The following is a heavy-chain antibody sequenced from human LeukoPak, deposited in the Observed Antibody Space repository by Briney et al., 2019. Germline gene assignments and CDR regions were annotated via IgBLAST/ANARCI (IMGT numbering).Heavy chain of an antibody. CDR3: AKDRGYSYAAYYFDY. J-gene: IGHJ4*02. V-gene: IGHV1-24*01. CDR2: FDPEDGET. D-gene: IGHD5-18*01. CDR1: GYTLTELS. Sequence: ASVKVSCKVSGYTLTELSMHWVRQAPGKGLEWMGGFDPEDGETIYAQKFQGRVTMTEDTSTDTAYMELNSLRAEDTAVYYCAKDRGYSYAAYYFDYWGQGTLVTVSS.